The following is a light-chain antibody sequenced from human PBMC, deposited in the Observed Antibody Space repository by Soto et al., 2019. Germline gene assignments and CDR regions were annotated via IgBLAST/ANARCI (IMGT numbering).Light chain of an antibody. CDR2: DVS. CDR3: SSYTSSGTVL. CDR1: TSDIGDSKY. Sequence: QSALTQPASVSGSPGQSITISCTGTTSDIGDSKYVSWYQQHPGKAPKLMIYDVSNRPSGVSNRFSGSKSGNTASLTISGLQAEDEADYYCSSYTSSGTVLFCGGTKLTVL. V-gene: IGLV2-14*03. J-gene: IGLJ3*02.